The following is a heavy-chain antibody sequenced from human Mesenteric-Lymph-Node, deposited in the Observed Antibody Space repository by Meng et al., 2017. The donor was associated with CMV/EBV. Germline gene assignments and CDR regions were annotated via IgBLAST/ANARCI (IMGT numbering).Heavy chain of an antibody. CDR2: VDPEDGET. CDR3: ATIIAAAGTRYWYFDL. J-gene: IGHJ2*01. D-gene: IGHD6-13*01. V-gene: IGHV1-69-2*01. Sequence: GYTFTDYYMHWVQQAPGKGLEWMGLVDPEDGETIYAEKFQGRVTITADTSTDTAYMELSSLRSEDTAVYYCATIIAAAGTRYWYFDLWGRGTLVTVSS. CDR1: GYTFTDYY.